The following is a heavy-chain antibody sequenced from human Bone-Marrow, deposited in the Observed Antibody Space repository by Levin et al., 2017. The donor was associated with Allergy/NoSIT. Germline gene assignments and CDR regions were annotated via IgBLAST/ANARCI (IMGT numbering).Heavy chain of an antibody. Sequence: SQTLSLTCTVSGGSISSSSYYWSWVRQPPGTGLEWIGNIFFYGNTYYNPSLKSRVTISLDTSKNQFSLKLTSVTAADTSIYYCAGPKAGRYFDYWGQGTLVTVSS. V-gene: IGHV4-39*01. CDR3: AGPKAGRYFDY. CDR1: GGSISSSSYY. D-gene: IGHD3-9*01. CDR2: IFFYGNT. J-gene: IGHJ4*02.